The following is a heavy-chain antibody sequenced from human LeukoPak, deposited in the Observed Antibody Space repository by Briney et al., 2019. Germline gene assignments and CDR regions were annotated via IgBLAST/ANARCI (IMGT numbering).Heavy chain of an antibody. V-gene: IGHV3-7*01. J-gene: IGHJ4*02. CDR3: ASTSPYCTSGTCAL. Sequence: QAGGSLRLSCAASGLTFGSYWMSWVRQAPGKGLEWVANIHPNGGVKNYVDSVKGRFTISRDNAANSLYLQVNSLRAEDSAVYYCASTSPYCTSGTCALGGQGTLVTVSS. CDR1: GLTFGSYW. CDR2: IHPNGGVK. D-gene: IGHD2-15*01.